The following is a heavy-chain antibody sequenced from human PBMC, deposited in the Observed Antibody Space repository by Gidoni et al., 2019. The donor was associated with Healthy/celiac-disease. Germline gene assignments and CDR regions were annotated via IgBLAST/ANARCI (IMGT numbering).Heavy chain of an antibody. CDR2: TYYRSKWYN. CDR3: ARDRATGITGTGVPYYFDY. V-gene: IGHV6-1*01. Sequence: QVQLQQSGPGLVKPSQTLPLTCAISGDSVPSNRAAWNWIRQSPSRGLEWLGRTYYRSKWYNDYAVSVKSRITINPYTSKNQFSLQLNSVTPEDTAVYYCARDRATGITGTGVPYYFDYWGQGTLVTVSS. D-gene: IGHD1-20*01. CDR1: GDSVPSNRAA. J-gene: IGHJ4*02.